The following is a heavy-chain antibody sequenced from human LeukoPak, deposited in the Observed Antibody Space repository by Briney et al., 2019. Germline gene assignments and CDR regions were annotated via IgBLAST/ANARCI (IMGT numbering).Heavy chain of an antibody. J-gene: IGHJ4*02. CDR1: GGSISGDNW. V-gene: IGHV4-4*02. Sequence: PSGTLSLTCAVSGGSISGDNWWSWVRRAPGKGLEWIGEVDHSGRTNYNPSLKSRVTISEDKSKNQFSLIMSSVAAADTAVYYCAKGDRGGWLDFDSWGQGTLVTVSS. CDR3: AKGDRGGWLDFDS. CDR2: VDHSGRT. D-gene: IGHD3-22*01.